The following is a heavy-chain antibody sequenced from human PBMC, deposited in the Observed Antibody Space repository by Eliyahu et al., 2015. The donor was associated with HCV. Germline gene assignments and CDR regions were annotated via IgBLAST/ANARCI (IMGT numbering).Heavy chain of an antibody. J-gene: IGHJ4*02. CDR1: GGTFSRYT. Sequence: QVQLVQSGAEVKKPGSSVKVSCKASGGTFSRYTIDWVRQAPGQGLEWMGGIIPMFGTANYAQRFRGRVTITADESTSTVYMELSSLRSEDTAMYYCARGPETQSAFYYNYWGRGTLVSVSS. V-gene: IGHV1-69*01. D-gene: IGHD3-22*01. CDR3: ARGPETQSAFYYNY. CDR2: IIPMFGTA.